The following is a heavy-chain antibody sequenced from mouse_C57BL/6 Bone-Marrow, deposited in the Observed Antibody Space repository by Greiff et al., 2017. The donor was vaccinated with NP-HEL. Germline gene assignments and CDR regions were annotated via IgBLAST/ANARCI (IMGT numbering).Heavy chain of an antibody. V-gene: IGHV5-4*01. CDR1: GFTFSSYA. CDR2: ISDGGSYT. J-gene: IGHJ3*01. D-gene: IGHD1-1*01. Sequence: EVKLMESGGGLVKPGGSLKLSCAASGFTFSSYAMSWVRQTPEKRLEWVATISDGGSYTYYPDNVKGRFTISRDNAKNNLYLQRSHLKSEDTAMYYCARDSPDYGSSSFAYWGQGTLVTVSA. CDR3: ARDSPDYGSSSFAY.